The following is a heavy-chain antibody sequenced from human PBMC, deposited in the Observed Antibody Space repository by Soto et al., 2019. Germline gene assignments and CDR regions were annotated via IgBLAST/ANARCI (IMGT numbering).Heavy chain of an antibody. CDR3: EKERTGKVDY. CDR2: ISGSGSNT. CDR1: GFTFSDYA. J-gene: IGHJ4*02. V-gene: IGHV3-23*01. Sequence: EVQLLESGGGLVQPGGSLRLSCAASGFTFSDYAMSWVRQAPGKGLEWVSTISGSGSNTYYADSVKGRFTISRDNSQNTLYLPRNRLRAEDTAVYYCEKERTGKVDYWGQGTLVTVSS.